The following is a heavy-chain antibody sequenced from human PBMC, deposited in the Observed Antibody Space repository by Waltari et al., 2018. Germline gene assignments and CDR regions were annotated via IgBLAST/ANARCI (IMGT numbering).Heavy chain of an antibody. CDR1: GGSISSYY. V-gene: IGHV4-59*01. CDR3: ARDHYYGSGSYNDYYYYMDV. CDR2: IYYSGST. D-gene: IGHD3-10*01. J-gene: IGHJ6*03. Sequence: QVQLQESGPGLVKPSETLSLTCTVSGGSISSYYWSWLRPPPGKGLEWIGYIYYSGSTNYNPSLKSRVTISVDTSKNQFSLKLSSVTAADTAVYYCARDHYYGSGSYNDYYYYMDVWGKGTTVTVSS.